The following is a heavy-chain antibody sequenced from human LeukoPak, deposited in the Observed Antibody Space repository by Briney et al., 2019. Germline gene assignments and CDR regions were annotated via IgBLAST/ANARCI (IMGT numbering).Heavy chain of an antibody. CDR2: IYYSGST. Sequence: SETLSLTCTVSGGSISSSNYYWGWIRQPPGKGLEWIGNIYYSGSTYYNPSLKSRVTISVDTSKNQFSLKLSSVTAADTAVYYSVRVVDATLDYWGQGTLVTVSS. CDR1: GGSISSSNYY. J-gene: IGHJ4*02. V-gene: IGHV4-39*01. CDR3: VRVVDATLDY. D-gene: IGHD2-15*01.